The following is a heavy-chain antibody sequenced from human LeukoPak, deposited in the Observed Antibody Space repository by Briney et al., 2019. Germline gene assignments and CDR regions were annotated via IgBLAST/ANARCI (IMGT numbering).Heavy chain of an antibody. D-gene: IGHD3-22*01. CDR2: TYYRSKWYN. Sequence: SQTLSLTCAISGDSFSSNSAAWNWLRQSPSRGLEWLGRTYYRSKWYNDYAVSVKSRITINPDTSKNQFSLQLNSVTPEDTAVYYCASSLDSSGNYGMDVWGRGTTVTVSS. CDR1: GDSFSSNSAA. CDR3: ASSLDSSGNYGMDV. V-gene: IGHV6-1*01. J-gene: IGHJ6*02.